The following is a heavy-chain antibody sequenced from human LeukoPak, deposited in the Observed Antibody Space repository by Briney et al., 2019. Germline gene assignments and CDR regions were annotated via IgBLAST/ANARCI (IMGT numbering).Heavy chain of an antibody. CDR1: GGSISSYY. CDR3: ARGINYDYVWGSYRHDAFDI. Sequence: SETLSLTCTVSGGSISSYYWSWIRQPPGKGLEWMGYIYYSGSTNYNPSLKRRATISVDTSKNQFSLKRSSVTAAETDVYYCARGINYDYVWGSYRHDAFDIWGQGTMVTVPS. CDR2: IYYSGST. D-gene: IGHD3-16*02. J-gene: IGHJ3*02. V-gene: IGHV4-59*01.